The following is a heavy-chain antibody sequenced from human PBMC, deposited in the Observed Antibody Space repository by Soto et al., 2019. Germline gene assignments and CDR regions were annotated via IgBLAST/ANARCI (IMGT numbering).Heavy chain of an antibody. V-gene: IGHV4-30-4*01. CDR1: GASIRSTDYY. D-gene: IGHD2-21*02. CDR2: VYYTGST. Sequence: SETLSLTCTVSGASIRSTDYYWSWIRKAPGKGLEWIGYVYYTGSTYYNPSLMSRLTISVDTSKNQFSLKLTSVTAAETAVYYXVRTAREGAVAPHWFDRWGQGTQVTVSS. CDR3: VRTAREGAVAPHWFDR. J-gene: IGHJ5*02.